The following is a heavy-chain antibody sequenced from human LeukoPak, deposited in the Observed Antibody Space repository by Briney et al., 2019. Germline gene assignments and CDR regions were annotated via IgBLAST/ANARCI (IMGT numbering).Heavy chain of an antibody. Sequence: GGSLRLSCAASGFTFGSYAMSWVRQAPGKGLEWVSSISASGGTIYYADSVKGRFTISRDNSKNTLFLQMKSLRVEHTAIYYCGKGANSDTRYYFDYRGQGSLVTVSS. CDR1: GFTFGSYA. J-gene: IGHJ4*02. CDR2: ISASGGTI. CDR3: GKGANSDTRYYFDY. V-gene: IGHV3-23*01. D-gene: IGHD1-26*01.